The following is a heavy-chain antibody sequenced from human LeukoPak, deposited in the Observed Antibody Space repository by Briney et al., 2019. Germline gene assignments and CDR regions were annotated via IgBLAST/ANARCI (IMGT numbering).Heavy chain of an antibody. D-gene: IGHD6-19*01. J-gene: IGHJ3*02. CDR1: GGSICSSSYY. Sequence: SETLSLTCTVPGGSICSSSYYWGWIRQPPGKGLEWIGNIYYSGSTHYNPSLKSRVTISVDTSKNHFSLKLSSVTAADTAVYYCARLPYSSGWFDAFDIWGQGTMVTVSS. V-gene: IGHV4-39*01. CDR3: ARLPYSSGWFDAFDI. CDR2: IYYSGST.